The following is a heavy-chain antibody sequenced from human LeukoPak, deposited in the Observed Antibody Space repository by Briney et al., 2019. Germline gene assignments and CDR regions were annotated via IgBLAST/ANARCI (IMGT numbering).Heavy chain of an antibody. D-gene: IGHD2-15*01. J-gene: IGHJ3*02. V-gene: IGHV4-61*05. CDR2: IYYSGNT. CDR1: GGSISSSSYY. Sequence: PSETLSLTCTVSGGSISSSSYYWSWIRQPPGKGLEWIGYIYYSGNTNYNPSLKSRVTISVDTSKNQFSLKLTSVTAADTAVYYCARLGRPAAFDIWGQGTMVTVSS. CDR3: ARLGRPAAFDI.